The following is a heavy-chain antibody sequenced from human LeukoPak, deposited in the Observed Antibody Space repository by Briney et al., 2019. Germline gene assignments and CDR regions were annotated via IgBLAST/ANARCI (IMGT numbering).Heavy chain of an antibody. CDR1: GDSISSGDYY. Sequence: SETLSLTCTVSGDSISSGDYYWSWIRQPPGKGLEWIGYIYYSGSTNYNPSLKSRVTISVDTSKNQFSLKLSSVTAADTAVYYCARDLRGYYDSSGQDAFDIWGQGTMVTVSS. CDR3: ARDLRGYYDSSGQDAFDI. D-gene: IGHD3-22*01. V-gene: IGHV4-61*08. J-gene: IGHJ3*02. CDR2: IYYSGST.